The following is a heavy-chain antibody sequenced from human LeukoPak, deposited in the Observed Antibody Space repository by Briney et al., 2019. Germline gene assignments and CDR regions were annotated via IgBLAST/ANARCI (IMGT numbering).Heavy chain of an antibody. CDR3: ARDYKYAFDN. J-gene: IGHJ4*02. CDR1: GFTFDDYA. D-gene: IGHD5-24*01. Sequence: GGSLRLSCAASGFTFDDYAMHWVRQAPGKGLEWVSLISGDGGSTYYADSVKGRFTISGYKAKNSLYLQMNSLRVEDTAVYYCARDYKYAFDNWGQGTLVTVSS. CDR2: ISGDGGST. V-gene: IGHV3-43*02.